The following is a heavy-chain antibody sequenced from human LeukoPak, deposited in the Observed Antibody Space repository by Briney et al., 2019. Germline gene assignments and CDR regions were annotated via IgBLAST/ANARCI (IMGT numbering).Heavy chain of an antibody. CDR1: GFSFSSHA. V-gene: IGHV3-23*01. Sequence: WGSLRLSCEASGFSFSSHAMSWVRQAPGKGLEWVSAISGSGGSTYYADSVKGRFTISRDNSKNTLYLQMNSLRAEDTAVYYCAKDSSRLVKAFDIWGQGTMVTVSS. CDR3: AKDSSRLVKAFDI. CDR2: ISGSGGST. J-gene: IGHJ3*02. D-gene: IGHD2-2*01.